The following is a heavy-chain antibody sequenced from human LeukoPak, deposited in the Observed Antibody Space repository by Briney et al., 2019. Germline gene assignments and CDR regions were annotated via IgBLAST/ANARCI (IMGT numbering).Heavy chain of an antibody. CDR2: INHSGST. V-gene: IGHV4-34*01. CDR3: AREGRGRNYGTPTGYYYYMDV. CDR1: GGPFSGYY. D-gene: IGHD4-11*01. J-gene: IGHJ6*03. Sequence: SETLSLTCAVYGGPFSGYYWSWIRQPPGKGLEWIGEINHSGSTNYNPSLKSRVTISVDTSKNQFSLKLSSVTAADTAVYYCAREGRGRNYGTPTGYYYYMDVWGKGTTVTVSS.